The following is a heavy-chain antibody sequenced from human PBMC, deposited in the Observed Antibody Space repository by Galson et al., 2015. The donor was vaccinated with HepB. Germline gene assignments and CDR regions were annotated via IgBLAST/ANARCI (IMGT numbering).Heavy chain of an antibody. J-gene: IGHJ6*02. V-gene: IGHV1-2*06. Sequence: SVKVSCKASGYTFTGYYMHWVRQAPGQGLEWMGRINPNSGGTNYAQKFQGRVTMTRDTSISTAYMELSRLRSDDTAVYYCATFWSGYYPPTDYYYGMDVWGQGTTVTVSS. CDR1: GYTFTGYY. D-gene: IGHD3-3*01. CDR3: ATFWSGYYPPTDYYYGMDV. CDR2: INPNSGGT.